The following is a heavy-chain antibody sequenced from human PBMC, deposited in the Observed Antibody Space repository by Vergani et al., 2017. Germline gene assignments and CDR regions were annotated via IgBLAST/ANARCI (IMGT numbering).Heavy chain of an antibody. V-gene: IGHV3-73*02. D-gene: IGHD3/OR15-3a*01. J-gene: IGHJ6*04. Sequence: EVQLVESGGGLVQPGESLKLSCATSGFTFTDSAIHWVRQTSGKGLEWIGRIRDKDYNYATVYAVSVKGRFIISRDDLKKTAYLQMNGLTTEDAAVYYCFFDFCAGFASGYVWGKGTTVTVSS. CDR2: IRDKDYNYAT. CDR1: GFTFTDSA. CDR3: FFDFCAGFASGYV.